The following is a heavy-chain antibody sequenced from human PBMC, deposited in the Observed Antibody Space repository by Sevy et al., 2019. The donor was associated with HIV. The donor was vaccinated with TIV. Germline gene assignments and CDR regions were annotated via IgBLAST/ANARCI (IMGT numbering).Heavy chain of an antibody. J-gene: IGHJ4*02. CDR2: FSFGCGRI. D-gene: IGHD2-8*01. CDR1: GFTFSKYS. CDR3: AREGCTKPHDY. V-gene: IGHV3-23*01. Sequence: GGSLILSCAASGFTFSKYSMSWVRHAPGKGLEWVSTFSFGCGRINYADSVKGRFTISRDDSKNTLYLQMNSLRAEDTAVYYCAREGCTKPHDYWGQGTLVTVSS.